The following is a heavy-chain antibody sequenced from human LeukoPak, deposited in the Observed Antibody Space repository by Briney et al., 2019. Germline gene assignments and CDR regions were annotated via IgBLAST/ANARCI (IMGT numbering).Heavy chain of an antibody. Sequence: GGSLRLSCAASGFTVSSNYMSWVRQAPGKGLEWVSVIYSGGSTYYADSVKGRFTISRDNSKNTLYLQMNSLRAEDTAVYYCAREGSDPEGSFDPWGQGTLVTVSS. V-gene: IGHV3-53*01. CDR1: GFTVSSNY. CDR2: IYSGGST. D-gene: IGHD3-10*01. J-gene: IGHJ5*02. CDR3: AREGSDPEGSFDP.